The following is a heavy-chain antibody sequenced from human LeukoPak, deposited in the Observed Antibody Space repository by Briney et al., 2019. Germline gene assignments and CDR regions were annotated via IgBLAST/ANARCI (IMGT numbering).Heavy chain of an antibody. D-gene: IGHD3/OR15-3a*01. V-gene: IGHV1-69*10. Sequence: SVKVSCKASGGTFSSYAISWVRQAPGQGLEWMGGIIPILGTANYAQKFQGRVTITADKSTSTAYMELSSLRSEDTAVYYCARDRGLVIAYYFDYWGQGTLVTVSS. J-gene: IGHJ4*02. CDR2: IIPILGTA. CDR1: GGTFSSYA. CDR3: ARDRGLVIAYYFDY.